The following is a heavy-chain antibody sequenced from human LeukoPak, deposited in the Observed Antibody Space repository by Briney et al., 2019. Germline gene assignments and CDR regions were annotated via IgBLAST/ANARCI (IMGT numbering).Heavy chain of an antibody. CDR1: GFIVSSDY. CDR3: AKDQYQLPYW. D-gene: IGHD2-2*01. CDR2: ISGSGGST. J-gene: IGHJ4*02. Sequence: PGGSLRLSCAVSGFIVSSDYMSWVRQAPGKGLEWVSAISGSGGSTYYADSVKGRFTISRDNSKNTLYLQMNSLRAEDTAVYYCAKDQYQLPYWWGQGTLVTVSS. V-gene: IGHV3-23*01.